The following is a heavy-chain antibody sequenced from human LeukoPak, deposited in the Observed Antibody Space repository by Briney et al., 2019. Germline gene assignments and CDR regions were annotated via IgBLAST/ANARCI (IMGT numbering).Heavy chain of an antibody. V-gene: IGHV3-23*01. CDR2: MSGSGGGT. D-gene: IGHD6-13*01. Sequence: KAWGSLRLSCAASGFTFSSHAMSWVRQAPGKGLEWVSSMSGSGGGTSYADSVRGRFTISRDNSKNTLYLQMNSLRAEDTAVYYCAKGKYSSSWYLDYWGQGTLVTVSS. CDR1: GFTFSSHA. J-gene: IGHJ4*02. CDR3: AKGKYSSSWYLDY.